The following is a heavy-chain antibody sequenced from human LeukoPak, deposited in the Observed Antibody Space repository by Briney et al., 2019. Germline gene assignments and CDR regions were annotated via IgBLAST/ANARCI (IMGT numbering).Heavy chain of an antibody. J-gene: IGHJ6*03. V-gene: IGHV3-30*03. CDR2: ISYDGNDK. D-gene: IGHD2-2*01. Sequence: PGRSLRLSCAASGFTFRTYGMHWVRRAPGKGLEWVAVISYDGNDKYYADSVRGRFTISRDNSKNTLHLQMNSLRAEDTAVYYCARVVPAATHRYYYYYYMDVWGKGTTVTVSS. CDR1: GFTFRTYG. CDR3: ARVVPAATHRYYYYYYMDV.